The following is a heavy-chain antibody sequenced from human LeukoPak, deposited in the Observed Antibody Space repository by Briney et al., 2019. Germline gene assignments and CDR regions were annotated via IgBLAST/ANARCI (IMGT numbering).Heavy chain of an antibody. CDR3: ARGQFYHDSTGYSD. J-gene: IGHJ4*02. D-gene: IGHD3-22*01. V-gene: IGHV4-59*01. Sequence: SETLSLTCTVSGGSMSNYYWIWIRQPPGKGLEWIGYIYYNGTTSYNPSLKSRVTISVDTSKNQFSLKVNSVTAADAAVYYCARGQFYHDSTGYSDWGQGTLVTVSS. CDR2: IYYNGTT. CDR1: GGSMSNYY.